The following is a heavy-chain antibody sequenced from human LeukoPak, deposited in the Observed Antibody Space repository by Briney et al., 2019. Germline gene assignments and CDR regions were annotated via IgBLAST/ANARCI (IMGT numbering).Heavy chain of an antibody. J-gene: IGHJ6*02. Sequence: GESLKISCKGSGYRFTDYWIGWVRQMPGKGLEWMGIIYPGDSDTRYSPSFQGQVTISADKSINTAHLQWSSLKASDTAMYYCARGAAGTTPDYYYFGLDVWGQRTTVRVSS. CDR2: IYPGDSDT. V-gene: IGHV5-51*01. CDR1: GYRFTDYW. D-gene: IGHD1-7*01. CDR3: ARGAAGTTPDYYYFGLDV.